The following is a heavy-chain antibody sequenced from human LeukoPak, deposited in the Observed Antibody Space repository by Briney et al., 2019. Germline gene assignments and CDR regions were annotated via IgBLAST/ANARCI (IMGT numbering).Heavy chain of an antibody. CDR2: IDYSGRK. J-gene: IGHJ4*02. D-gene: IGHD5-24*01. Sequence: SETLSLTCTLSVGSISSSSYYWGWIRQPPGKWLEWLATIDYSGRKYYNPSLKSRVTISVDTSKNQFSLKLSSVTAADTAVYYCARHLGPDCYNYYVDYWGQGTLVTVSS. CDR1: VGSISSSSYY. V-gene: IGHV4-39*01. CDR3: ARHLGPDCYNYYVDY.